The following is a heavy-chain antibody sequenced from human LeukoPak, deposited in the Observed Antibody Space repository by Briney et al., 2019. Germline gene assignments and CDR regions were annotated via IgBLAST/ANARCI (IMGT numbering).Heavy chain of an antibody. Sequence: SETLSLTCAVSGYFISSDDYWVWIRQPPGQGLEWTGGIYHSGSTYYNPSLKSRVTMSVDTSKNQFSLKLSSMTAADTAVYYCARAPRDSSSSNYMRRFDYWGQGTLVTVSS. CDR3: ARAPRDSSSSNYMRRFDY. D-gene: IGHD3-22*01. CDR2: IYHSGST. V-gene: IGHV4-38-2*01. J-gene: IGHJ4*02. CDR1: GYFISSDDY.